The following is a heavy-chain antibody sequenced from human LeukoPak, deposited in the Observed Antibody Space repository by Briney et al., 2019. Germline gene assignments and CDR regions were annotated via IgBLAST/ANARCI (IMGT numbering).Heavy chain of an antibody. J-gene: IGHJ6*03. CDR1: GYTLTELS. CDR3: ARAGVGPHRPYYYYYMDV. V-gene: IGHV1-46*01. Sequence: ASVKVSCKVSGYTLTELSMHWVRQAPGQGLEWMGIINPSGGSTSYAQKFQGRVTMTRDMSTSTVYMELSSLRSEDTAVYYCARAGVGPHRPYYYYYMDVWGKGTTVTVSS. CDR2: INPSGGST. D-gene: IGHD3-3*01.